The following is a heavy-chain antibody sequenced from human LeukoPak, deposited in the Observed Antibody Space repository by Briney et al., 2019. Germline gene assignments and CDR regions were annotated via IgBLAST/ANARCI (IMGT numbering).Heavy chain of an antibody. CDR1: GGSFSGYY. Sequence: SETLSLTCAVYGGSFSGYYWSWVRQPPGRGLEWIGEINHSGSTNYNPSLKSRVTISVDTSKNQFSLKLSSVTAADTAVYYCVRGMTTVVTRAYYFDYWGQGTLVTVSS. J-gene: IGHJ4*02. CDR2: INHSGST. V-gene: IGHV4-34*01. CDR3: VRGMTTVVTRAYYFDY. D-gene: IGHD4-23*01.